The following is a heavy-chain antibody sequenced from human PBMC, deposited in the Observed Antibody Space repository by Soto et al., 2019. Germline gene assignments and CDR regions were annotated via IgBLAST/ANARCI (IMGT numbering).Heavy chain of an antibody. J-gene: IGHJ4*02. CDR3: AKENSGSYSDFDY. V-gene: IGHV3-30*18. CDR1: GFTFSSYG. D-gene: IGHD1-26*01. Sequence: PGGSLRLSCAASGFTFSSYGMHWVRQAPGKGLDWVAVISYDGSNKYYADSVKGRFTISRDNSKNTLYLQMNSLRAEDTAVYYCAKENSGSYSDFDYWGQGTLVTVSS. CDR2: ISYDGSNK.